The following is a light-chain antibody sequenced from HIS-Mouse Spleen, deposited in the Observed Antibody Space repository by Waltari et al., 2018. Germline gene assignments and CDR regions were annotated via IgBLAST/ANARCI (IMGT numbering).Light chain of an antibody. Sequence: QSALTQPASVSGSPGQSITISCTGTSSDVGSYNLVSWYQQHPGKAPKLMVYEGSKRPSGVSNRFRGSKSGNTASLTISGLQAEDEADYYCCSYAGSSTYVFGTGTKVTVL. CDR2: EGS. CDR3: CSYAGSSTYV. J-gene: IGLJ1*01. CDR1: SSDVGSYNL. V-gene: IGLV2-23*01.